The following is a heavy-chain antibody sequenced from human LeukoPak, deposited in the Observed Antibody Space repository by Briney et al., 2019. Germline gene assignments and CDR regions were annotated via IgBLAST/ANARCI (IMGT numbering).Heavy chain of an antibody. CDR2: ISYDGTNK. V-gene: IGHV3-30-3*01. CDR1: GFSFSDSA. D-gene: IGHD3-22*01. Sequence: TGGSLRLSCAASGFSFSDSALHWVRQAPGKGLEWVTIISYDGTNKYYADSVKGRFTISRDNSKNTLNLQMNSLRTEDTAVYYCATALDTRSGNYYYAMDVWGQGTTVTVSS. J-gene: IGHJ6*02. CDR3: ATALDTRSGNYYYAMDV.